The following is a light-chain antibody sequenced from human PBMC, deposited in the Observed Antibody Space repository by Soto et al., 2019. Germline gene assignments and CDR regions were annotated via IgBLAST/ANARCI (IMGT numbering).Light chain of an antibody. J-gene: IGLJ3*02. Sequence: QSVLTQSPSASASLGASVKLTCTLSSGHSSYAIAWHQQQPEKGPRYLMKLNSDGSHSKGDGIPDRFSGSSSGAERYLTISSLKSEDEADYYCQTWGTGLLVFGGGTKVTVL. CDR2: LNSDGSH. CDR1: SGHSSYA. V-gene: IGLV4-69*01. CDR3: QTWGTGLLV.